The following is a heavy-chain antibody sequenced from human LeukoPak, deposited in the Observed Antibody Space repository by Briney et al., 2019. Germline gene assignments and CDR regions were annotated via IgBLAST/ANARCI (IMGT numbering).Heavy chain of an antibody. CDR3: ARDYYGSGATFDY. D-gene: IGHD3-10*01. J-gene: IGHJ4*02. Sequence: KPGGSLRLSCAAPGFTFSSYSMNWVRQAPGKGLEWVSSISSSSSYIYYADSVKGRFTISRDNAKNSLYLQMNSLRAEDTAVYYCARDYYGSGATFDYWGQGTLVTVSS. CDR1: GFTFSSYS. V-gene: IGHV3-21*01. CDR2: ISSSSSYI.